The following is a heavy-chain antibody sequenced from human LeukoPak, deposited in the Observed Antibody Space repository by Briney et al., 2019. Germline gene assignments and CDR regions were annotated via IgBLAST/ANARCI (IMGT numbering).Heavy chain of an antibody. V-gene: IGHV1-2*02. D-gene: IGHD1-26*01. J-gene: IGHJ5*01. Sequence: GASVKVSCKPSGYTLTGYYIHWVRQAPGQGLEWMGCINPNSGGTDYAQKFQGSVTMTRDTSISTVYMELSRLRSDDTAVYYCARASGSYWWFDSWGQGTLVTVSS. CDR3: ARASGSYWWFDS. CDR1: GYTLTGYY. CDR2: INPNSGGT.